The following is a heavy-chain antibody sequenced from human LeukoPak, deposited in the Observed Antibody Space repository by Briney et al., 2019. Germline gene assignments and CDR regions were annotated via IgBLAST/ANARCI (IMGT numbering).Heavy chain of an antibody. CDR2: ISSSSSYT. V-gene: IGHV3-11*06. J-gene: IGHJ5*02. CDR1: GFTFSHYY. D-gene: IGHD2-2*01. CDR3: ARSGYCSSTSCYRWFDP. Sequence: GGSLRLSCAASGFTFSHYYTSWIRQAPRKGLEWVSYISSSSSYTNYADSVKGRFTISRDNAKNSLYLQMNSLRAEDTAVYYCARSGYCSSTSCYRWFDPWGQGTLVTVSS.